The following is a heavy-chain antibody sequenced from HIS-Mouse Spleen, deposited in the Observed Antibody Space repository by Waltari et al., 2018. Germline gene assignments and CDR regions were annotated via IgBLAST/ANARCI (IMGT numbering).Heavy chain of an antibody. CDR2: ISSSSSYI. Sequence: YSMNWVRQAPGKGLEWVSSISSSSSYIYYADSVKGRFTISRDNAKNSLYLQMNSLRAEDTAVYYCARVRPYLQSLRGSSSYFDYWGQGTLVTVSS. CDR3: ARVRPYLQSLRGSSSYFDY. V-gene: IGHV3-21*01. D-gene: IGHD1-26*01. CDR1: YS. J-gene: IGHJ4*02.